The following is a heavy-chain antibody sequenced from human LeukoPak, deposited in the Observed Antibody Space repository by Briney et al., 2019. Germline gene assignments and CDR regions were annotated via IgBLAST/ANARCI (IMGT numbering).Heavy chain of an antibody. D-gene: IGHD4-11*01. V-gene: IGHV3-7*01. Sequence: PVGSLRLSCAASGFTFSNYWMTLVRQAPGKGLEWVANIRRDGSQIHYVDSVKGRFTISRDNAKNSLSLQMNSLRAEDTAIYYCARDDSPTLTGPAYYDAFDIWGQGIMVTVSS. J-gene: IGHJ3*02. CDR2: IRRDGSQI. CDR3: ARDDSPTLTGPAYYDAFDI. CDR1: GFTFSNYW.